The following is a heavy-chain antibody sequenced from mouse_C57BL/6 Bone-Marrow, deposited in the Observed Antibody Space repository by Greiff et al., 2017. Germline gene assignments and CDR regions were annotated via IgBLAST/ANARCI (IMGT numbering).Heavy chain of an antibody. J-gene: IGHJ3*01. CDR3: ARSNRGLQAWFAY. V-gene: IGHV1-54*01. CDR1: GYAFTNYL. CDR2: INPGSGGT. Sequence: QVQLQQSGAELVRPGTSVTVSCKASGYAFTNYLIEWVKQRPGQGLAWIGVINPGSGGTNYNEKFKGKATLTSDKSSRTAYMQLSSLTSEDSAVYFCARSNRGLQAWFAYWGQGTLVTVSA. D-gene: IGHD2-2*01.